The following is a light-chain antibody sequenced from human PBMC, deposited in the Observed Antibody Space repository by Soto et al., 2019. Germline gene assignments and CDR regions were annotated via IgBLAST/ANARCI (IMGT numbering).Light chain of an antibody. V-gene: IGKV1-6*01. CDR2: AAS. J-gene: IGKJ3*01. CDR3: LQKDFYPFT. CDR1: QGIRND. Sequence: AIQITRSPSSLSASVGDRVTITCRASQGIRNDLDWFQQKPGKAPKLLIYAASNLQSGVPARFSGSGSGTDFTLTISSLQPEDFATYYCLQKDFYPFTFGPGTKVDIK.